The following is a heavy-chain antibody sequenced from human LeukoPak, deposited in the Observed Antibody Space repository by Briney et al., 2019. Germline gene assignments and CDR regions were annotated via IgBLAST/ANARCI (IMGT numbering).Heavy chain of an antibody. CDR2: IRYDGSNK. V-gene: IGHV3-30*02. CDR3: ARPYCGGGSCHDYFDY. CDR1: GFTFSSYG. J-gene: IGHJ4*02. D-gene: IGHD2-15*01. Sequence: GGSLRLSCAASGFTFSSYGMHWVRQAPGKGLEWVAFIRYDGSNKYYADSVKGRFTISRDNSKNTLYLHVNSLRPEDTAMYYCARPYCGGGSCHDYFDYWGQGTLVTVSS.